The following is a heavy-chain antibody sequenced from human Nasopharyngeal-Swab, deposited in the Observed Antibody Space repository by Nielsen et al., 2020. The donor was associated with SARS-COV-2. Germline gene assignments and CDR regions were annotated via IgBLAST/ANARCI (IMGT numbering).Heavy chain of an antibody. V-gene: IGHV4-59*08. Sequence: SETLSLTCTVSGGSIGGYYWSWIRQPPGKGLEWVGCLYYSGSIDYNPSLRRRVTISVDTPKRQVSLRLTSVTAADTAIYYCARQIDNSPHFYYWGQGTLVSVSS. D-gene: IGHD4-23*01. CDR2: LYYSGSI. CDR3: ARQIDNSPHFYY. J-gene: IGHJ4*02. CDR1: GGSIGGYY.